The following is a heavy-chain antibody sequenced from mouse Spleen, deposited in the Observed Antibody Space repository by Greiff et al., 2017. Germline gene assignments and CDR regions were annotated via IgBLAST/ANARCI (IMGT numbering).Heavy chain of an antibody. CDR3: ARCGYYGSPPYYYAMDY. CDR1: GYSITSDYA. Sequence: DVHLVESGPGLVKPSQSLSLTCTVTGYSITSDYAWNWIRQFPGNKLEWMGYISYSGSTSYNPSLKSRISITRDTSKNQFFLQLNSVTTEDTATYYCARCGYYGSPPYYYAMDYWGQGTSVTGSS. CDR2: ISYSGST. V-gene: IGHV3-2*02. J-gene: IGHJ4*01. D-gene: IGHD1-1*01.